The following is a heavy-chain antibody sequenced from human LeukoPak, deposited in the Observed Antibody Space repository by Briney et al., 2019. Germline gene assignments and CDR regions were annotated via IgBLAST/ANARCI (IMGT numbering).Heavy chain of an antibody. V-gene: IGHV1-2*02. CDR1: GYTFTGYY. Sequence: ASVKVSCKASGYTFTGYYMHWVRQAPGQGLEWMGWINPNSGGTNYAQKFQGRVTMTRDTSISTAYMELSSLRSEDTAVYYCARVGAVTTWGSGWFDPWGQGTLVTVSS. CDR3: ARVGAVTTWGSGWFDP. CDR2: INPNSGGT. D-gene: IGHD4-17*01. J-gene: IGHJ5*02.